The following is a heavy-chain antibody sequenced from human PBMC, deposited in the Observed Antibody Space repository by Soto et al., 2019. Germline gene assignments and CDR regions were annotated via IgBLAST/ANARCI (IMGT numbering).Heavy chain of an antibody. D-gene: IGHD6-13*01. Sequence: SETLSLTCTVSGGSISSSSYYWGWIRQPPGKGLEWIGSIYYSGSTYYNPSLKSRVTISVDTSKNQFSLKLSSVTAADTAVYYCARQSTGQQLSSLVAFDPWGQGTLVTVSS. CDR1: GGSISSSSYY. CDR2: IYYSGST. CDR3: ARQSTGQQLSSLVAFDP. J-gene: IGHJ5*02. V-gene: IGHV4-39*01.